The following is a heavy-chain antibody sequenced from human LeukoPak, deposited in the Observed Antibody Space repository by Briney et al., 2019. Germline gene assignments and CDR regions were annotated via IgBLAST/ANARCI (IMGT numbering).Heavy chain of an antibody. CDR1: GFTFSSYW. CDR3: ARPGSSGFWSGYFFF. D-gene: IGHD3-3*01. J-gene: IGHJ4*02. CDR2: IKQDGSEK. Sequence: GGSLRLSCAASGFTFSSYWMNWVRQAPGKGLEWVANIKQDGSEKYYVDSVKGRFTISRDNAKNSLYLQMNSLRAEDTAVYYCARPGSSGFWSGYFFFWGQGTLVTVSS. V-gene: IGHV3-7*01.